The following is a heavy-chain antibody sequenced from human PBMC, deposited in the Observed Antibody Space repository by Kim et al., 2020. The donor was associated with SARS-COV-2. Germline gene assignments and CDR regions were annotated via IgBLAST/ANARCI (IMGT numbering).Heavy chain of an antibody. Sequence: GGSLRLSCAASGFTFSSYAMSWVRQAPGKGLEWVSAISGSGGSTYYADSVKGRFTISRDNSKNTLYLQMNSLRAEDTAVYYCAKDRVNYYGSGSYYRDNWFDPWGQGTLVTVSS. D-gene: IGHD3-10*01. CDR1: GFTFSSYA. CDR2: ISGSGGST. J-gene: IGHJ5*02. V-gene: IGHV3-23*01. CDR3: AKDRVNYYGSGSYYRDNWFDP.